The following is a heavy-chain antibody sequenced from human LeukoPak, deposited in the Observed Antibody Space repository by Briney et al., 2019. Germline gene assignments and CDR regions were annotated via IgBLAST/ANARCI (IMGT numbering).Heavy chain of an antibody. J-gene: IGHJ2*01. CDR3: ARHATIENYWYFDL. D-gene: IGHD1-26*01. CDR2: IYTSGST. Sequence: PSETLSLTCTVSGGSISGYYWTYIRQPAGKGLEWIGRIYTSGSTNYNPSLQSRVTISVDTSKNQFSLKLSSVTAADTAVYYCARHATIENYWYFDLWGRGTLVTVSS. CDR1: GGSISGYY. V-gene: IGHV4-4*07.